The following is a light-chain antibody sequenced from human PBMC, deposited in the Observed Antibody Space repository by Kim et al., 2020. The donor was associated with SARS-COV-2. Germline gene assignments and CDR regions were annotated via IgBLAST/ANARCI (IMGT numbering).Light chain of an antibody. Sequence: KTVTISCTRSSGSIASNYVQWYQQRPGSAPTTVIYEDNQRPSGVPDRFSGSIDSSSNSASLTISGLKTEDDADYYCQSYDSSNPLVFGGGTQLTVL. CDR3: QSYDSSNPLV. CDR2: EDN. V-gene: IGLV6-57*03. J-gene: IGLJ3*02. CDR1: SGSIASNY.